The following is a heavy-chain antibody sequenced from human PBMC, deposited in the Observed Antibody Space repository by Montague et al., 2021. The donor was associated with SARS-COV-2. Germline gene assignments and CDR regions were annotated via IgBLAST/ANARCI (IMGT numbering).Heavy chain of an antibody. V-gene: IGHV2-70*11. CDR1: GFSLSTSGMC. CDR3: ARGPSDTYYYNGMDV. J-gene: IGHJ6*02. Sequence: PAVVKPTQTLTLTCTFSGFSLSTSGMCMTWIRQPPGKALEWLARIDWDGDKYYNTSLKNRLTISKDTSKNLVVLTMTNMDPVDTATYYCARGPSDTYYYNGMDVWGRGTTVTVSS. CDR2: IDWDGDK.